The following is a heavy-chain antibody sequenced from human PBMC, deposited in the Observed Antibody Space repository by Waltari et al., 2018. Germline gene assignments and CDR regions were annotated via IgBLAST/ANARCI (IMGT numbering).Heavy chain of an antibody. J-gene: IGHJ6*02. Sequence: QVQRVESGGGVVQPGRSLRRACAASGFTFSADGLHWVRQAPGKGLEWVAAISYDGRHDYYADPVKGRFTISGDNSKNPLYLQMNSLRAEDTAVYYCARDSENDSRSSRYYYYHGMDVWGQGTTVTVSS. CDR2: ISYDGRHD. D-gene: IGHD6-6*01. CDR1: GFTFSADG. CDR3: ARDSENDSRSSRYYYYHGMDV. V-gene: IGHV3-30*03.